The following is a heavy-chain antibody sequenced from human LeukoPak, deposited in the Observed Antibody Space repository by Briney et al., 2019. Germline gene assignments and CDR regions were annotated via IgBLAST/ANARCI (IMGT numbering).Heavy chain of an antibody. CDR1: GFTFDNYA. Sequence: PGGSLRLSCAASGFTFDNYAMQWVRQGPGKGLEWVSAISGSGLSTYYAESVKGRFTISRDNFKLYLQMNSLRAEDTAVYYCANAIWFGESNSEYWGQGTLVTVSS. CDR2: ISGSGLST. CDR3: ANAIWFGESNSEY. J-gene: IGHJ1*01. D-gene: IGHD3-10*01. V-gene: IGHV3-23*01.